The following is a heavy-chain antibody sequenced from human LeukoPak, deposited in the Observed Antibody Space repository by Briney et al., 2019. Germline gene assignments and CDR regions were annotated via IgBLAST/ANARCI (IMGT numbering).Heavy chain of an antibody. J-gene: IGHJ4*02. Sequence: GESLKISCKGSGYSFTSHWIGWVRQMPGKGLGWVGIINPGDSDTRYSPSFQGQVTISADRSINTAYLQWNSLKASDTAMYYCARSYSSSSSFDYWGQGTLVTVSS. CDR2: INPGDSDT. CDR3: ARSYSSSSSFDY. CDR1: GYSFTSHW. D-gene: IGHD6-6*01. V-gene: IGHV5-51*01.